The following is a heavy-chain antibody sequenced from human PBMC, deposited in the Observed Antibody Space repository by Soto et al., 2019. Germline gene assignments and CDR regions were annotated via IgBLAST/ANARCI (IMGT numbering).Heavy chain of an antibody. CDR1: GGTFSSYA. J-gene: IGHJ4*02. CDR3: ARVGGVRSGSYTHAFDY. V-gene: IGHV1-69*01. Sequence: QVQLVQSGAEVKKPGSSVKVSCKASGGTFSSYAISWVRQAPGQGLEWMGGIIPIFGTANYAQKFQGRVTITADESTSPAYMELCSLRSEDTAVYYCARVGGVRSGSYTHAFDYWGQGTLVTVSS. D-gene: IGHD1-26*01. CDR2: IIPIFGTA.